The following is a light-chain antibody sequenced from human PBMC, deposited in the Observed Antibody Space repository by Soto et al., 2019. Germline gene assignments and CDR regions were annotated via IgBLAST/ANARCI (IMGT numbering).Light chain of an antibody. CDR2: AAS. Sequence: AIQMTQSPSSLSTSVGDRVTITCRASQGIRNDLGWYQQEPGKAPKLLIYAASSLQSGVPSRFSGSGSGTDFTLTISSLQPEDFATYYCLQDYNYSLTFGGGTKVDIK. J-gene: IGKJ4*01. CDR1: QGIRND. V-gene: IGKV1-6*01. CDR3: LQDYNYSLT.